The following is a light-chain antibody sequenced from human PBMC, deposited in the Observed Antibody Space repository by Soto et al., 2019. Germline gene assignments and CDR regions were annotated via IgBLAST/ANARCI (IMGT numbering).Light chain of an antibody. CDR2: DAS. Sequence: EIVLTQSPATLSLSPGERATLSCRASQSVTSYLAWYQQRPGQAPRLLIYDASNRATGIPARFTGSGSGTDFSLTISSLESEDFAVYYCEQRSNRPRTYGGATKV. J-gene: IGKJ4*01. V-gene: IGKV3-11*01. CDR1: QSVTSY. CDR3: EQRSNRPRT.